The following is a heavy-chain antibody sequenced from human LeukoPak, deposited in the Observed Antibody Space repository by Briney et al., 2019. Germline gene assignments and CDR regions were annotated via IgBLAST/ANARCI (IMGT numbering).Heavy chain of an antibody. D-gene: IGHD4-23*01. J-gene: IGHJ3*02. CDR3: ARGDYGGNSPFDAFDI. Sequence: PSETLSLTCTVSGGSISSGGYYWSWIRQHPGKGLEWIGYIYYSGSTYYNPSLKSRVTISVDTSKSQFSLKLSSVTAADTAVYYCARGDYGGNSPFDAFDIWGQGTMVTVSS. CDR1: GGSISSGGYY. V-gene: IGHV4-31*03. CDR2: IYYSGST.